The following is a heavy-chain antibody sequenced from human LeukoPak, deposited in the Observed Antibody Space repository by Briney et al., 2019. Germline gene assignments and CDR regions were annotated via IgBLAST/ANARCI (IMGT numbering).Heavy chain of an antibody. CDR2: IYFSGST. Sequence: SETRSLTWTVAGGSISSDYCSWIRQPPGKGLEWIGYIYFSGSTNYNPSLKSRVTISVDTSKNQFSLKLRSVTAADTAVYYCARVKSRVPAAMDLRYNRFDPWGQGTLVTVSS. CDR1: GGSISSDY. V-gene: IGHV4-59*01. J-gene: IGHJ5*02. D-gene: IGHD2-2*01. CDR3: ARVKSRVPAAMDLRYNRFDP.